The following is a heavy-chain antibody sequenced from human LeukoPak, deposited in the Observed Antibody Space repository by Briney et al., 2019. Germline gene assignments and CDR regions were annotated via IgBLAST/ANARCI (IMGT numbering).Heavy chain of an antibody. CDR3: AYRGYSYGSRAFDI. Sequence: ASVKVSCKASGYTFTSYGISWVRQAPGQGLEWMGWISAYNGNTNYAQKLQGRVTMTTDTSTSTAYKELRSLRSDDTAVYYCAYRGYSYGSRAFDIWGQGTMVTVSS. V-gene: IGHV1-18*01. CDR2: ISAYNGNT. D-gene: IGHD5-18*01. CDR1: GYTFTSYG. J-gene: IGHJ3*02.